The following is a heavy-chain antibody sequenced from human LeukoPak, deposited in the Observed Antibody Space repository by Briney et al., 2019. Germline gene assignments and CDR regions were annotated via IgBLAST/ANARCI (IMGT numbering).Heavy chain of an antibody. Sequence: PGGSLRLSCAASGFTFSSFSMNWVRQAPGKGLEWVSAISGGGSNTYYADSVQGRFTISRDNSKNTLYLQMNSLRAEDTAVYYCAKGAIIVAQTYDYWGQGTLVTVSS. CDR1: GFTFSSFS. V-gene: IGHV3-23*01. CDR3: AKGAIIVAQTYDY. J-gene: IGHJ4*02. CDR2: ISGGGSNT. D-gene: IGHD3-22*01.